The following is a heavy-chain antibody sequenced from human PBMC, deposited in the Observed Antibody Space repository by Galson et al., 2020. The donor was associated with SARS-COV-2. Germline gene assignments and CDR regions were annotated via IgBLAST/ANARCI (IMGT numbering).Heavy chain of an antibody. V-gene: IGHV3-15*01. Sequence: GESLKISCVASGFTFTNAWMRWARQAPGKGLEWVGRIQANTDGGTADFAASVEGRFSMSREDTKNMVFLQMNNLKPEDTAVYYCSTGRLMVRGVIVDYCGQGSLVTVSS. J-gene: IGHJ4*02. CDR3: STGRLMVRGVIVDY. D-gene: IGHD3-10*01. CDR2: IQANTDGGTA. CDR1: GFTFTNAW.